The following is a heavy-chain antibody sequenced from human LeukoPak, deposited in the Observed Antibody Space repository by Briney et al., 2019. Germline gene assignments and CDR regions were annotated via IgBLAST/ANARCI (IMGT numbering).Heavy chain of an antibody. V-gene: IGHV4-31*03. D-gene: IGHD3-10*01. CDR1: GGSISSGGYY. Sequence: PSQTLSLTCTVSGGSISSGGYYWSWGRQHPGTGLEWIGYIYYSGSTYYNPSLKSRVTISVDTSKNQFSLKLSSVTAADTAVYYCARGGGSRPNWFDPWGQGTLVTVSS. CDR2: IYYSGST. J-gene: IGHJ5*02. CDR3: ARGGGSRPNWFDP.